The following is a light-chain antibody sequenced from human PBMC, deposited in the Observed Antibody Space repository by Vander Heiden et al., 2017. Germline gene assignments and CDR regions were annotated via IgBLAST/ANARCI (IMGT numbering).Light chain of an antibody. J-gene: IGLJ2*01. CDR1: SVSVSADNH. CDR2: RAS. CDR3: VLYMGKGIWV. V-gene: IGLV8-61*01. Sequence: QTVVTQEPSFSVSPGVTVTLTCGVSSVSVSADNHPSWVQQTPGQAPRTLIYRASTRSSGVPDRFSGSILGNKAALTITGAQANDESVYYCVLYMGKGIWVFGGGTKLTVL.